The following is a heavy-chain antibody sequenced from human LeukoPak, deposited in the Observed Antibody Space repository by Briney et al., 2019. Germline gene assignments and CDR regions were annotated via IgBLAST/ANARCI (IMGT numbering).Heavy chain of an antibody. D-gene: IGHD3-10*01. V-gene: IGHV4-59*12. CDR1: GDSISNYY. J-gene: IGHJ4*02. CDR2: IYYSGST. CDR3: ASTRSGRGPDY. Sequence: KSSETLSLTRTVSGDSISNYYWSWIRQPPGKGLEWIGDIYYSGSTKYNPSLKSRITISVDTSKSQLSLKLSSVTAADTAVYYCASTRSGRGPDYWGQGTLVTVSS.